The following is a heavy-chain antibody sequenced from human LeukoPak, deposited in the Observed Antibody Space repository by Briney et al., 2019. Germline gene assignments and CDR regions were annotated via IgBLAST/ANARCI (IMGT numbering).Heavy chain of an antibody. CDR2: INPNSGGT. J-gene: IGHJ6*03. CDR3: ARDGEYNWNYVHYYYYYMDV. V-gene: IGHV1-2*02. Sequence: ASVKVSCKASGYTFTGYYMHWVRQAPGQGLEWMGWINPNSGGTNYAQKFQGRVTMTRDTFISTAYMELSRLRSDDTAVYYCARDGEYNWNYVHYYYYYMDVWGKGTTVTVSS. CDR1: GYTFTGYY. D-gene: IGHD1-7*01.